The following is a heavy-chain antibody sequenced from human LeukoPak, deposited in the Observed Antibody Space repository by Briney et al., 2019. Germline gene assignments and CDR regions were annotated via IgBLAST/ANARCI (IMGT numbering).Heavy chain of an antibody. CDR3: AKGGEFYYYYYGMDV. CDR2: ISYDGSNK. D-gene: IGHD3-10*01. CDR1: GFTFSSYG. V-gene: IGHV3-30*18. J-gene: IGHJ6*04. Sequence: GGSLRLSCAASGFTFSSYGMHWVRQAPGKGLEWVAVISYDGSNKYYADSVKGRFTISRDNSKNTLYLQMNSLRAEDTAVYYCAKGGEFYYYYYGMDVWGKGTTVTVSS.